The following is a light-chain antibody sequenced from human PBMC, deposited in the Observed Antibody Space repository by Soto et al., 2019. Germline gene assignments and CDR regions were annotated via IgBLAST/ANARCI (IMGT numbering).Light chain of an antibody. CDR2: GAY. CDR3: KQYGSSPIT. CDR1: QTVSSTY. V-gene: IGKV3-20*01. Sequence: ENVLTQSPGTLSLSPGERATLSCRASQTVSSTYLAWYQQKPGQAPRLLIYGAYSRATGIQDRFSGTVSGTDFTLTIRRLEPEDFAVYYCKQYGSSPITFGQGTRLE. J-gene: IGKJ5*01.